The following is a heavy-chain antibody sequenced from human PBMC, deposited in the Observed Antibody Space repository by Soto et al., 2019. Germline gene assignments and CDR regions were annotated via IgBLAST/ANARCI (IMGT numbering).Heavy chain of an antibody. CDR1: GGTFSSDA. V-gene: IGHV1-69*13. J-gene: IGHJ4*02. CDR3: ARGVDGQWADY. D-gene: IGHD1-26*01. Sequence: SVKLSCKASGGTFSSDAISWLRQAPGQGLEWMGGIIRIFGTANYAQKFQGRVTITADESTSTAYMELSSLRSEDTAVYYCARGVDGQWADYWGQGTLVTVSS. CDR2: IIRIFGTA.